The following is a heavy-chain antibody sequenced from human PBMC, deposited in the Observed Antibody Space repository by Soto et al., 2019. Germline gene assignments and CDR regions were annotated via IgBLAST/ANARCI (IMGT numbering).Heavy chain of an antibody. CDR3: ATTGYYHYGMDG. Sequence: EVLLVQSGGGLVQPGGSLRLSCAASGFTFKNYWMSWVRQAPGKGLEWVANVKQDGSETFFVDAVKGRFTVSRDNSNRLLYLNMNRLRVDATALYYGATTGYYHYGMDGWGQGTPVTVSS. J-gene: IGHJ6*02. D-gene: IGHD1-1*01. CDR1: GFTFKNYW. V-gene: IGHV3-7*01. CDR2: VKQDGSET.